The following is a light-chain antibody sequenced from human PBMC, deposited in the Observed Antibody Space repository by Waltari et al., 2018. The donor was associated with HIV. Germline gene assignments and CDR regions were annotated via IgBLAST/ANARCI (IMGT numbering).Light chain of an antibody. Sequence: QSALTHPAPASGSPVHQIPLSCTQTTSDVGAYNYVFSYQQHPGKSPKLMIYDVSNRPSGVSNRFSGAKSGNTASLTISGLQADDEAEYYCNSYTSSSTLGVFGTGTKVTVL. CDR3: NSYTSSSTLGV. J-gene: IGLJ1*01. V-gene: IGLV2-14*03. CDR2: DVS. CDR1: TSDVGAYNY.